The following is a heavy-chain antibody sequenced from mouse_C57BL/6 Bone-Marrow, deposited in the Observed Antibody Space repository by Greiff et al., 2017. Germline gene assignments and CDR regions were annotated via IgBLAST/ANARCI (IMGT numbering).Heavy chain of an antibody. CDR3: ARNGYDGYYLDY. V-gene: IGHV2-2*01. D-gene: IGHD2-2*01. CDR2: IWSGGST. CDR1: GFSLTSYG. J-gene: IGHJ2*01. Sequence: VKVVESGPGLVQPSQSLSITCTVSGFSLTSYGVHWVRQSPGKGLEWLGVIWSGGSTDYNAAFISRLSISKDNSKSQVFFKMNSLQADDTAIYYCARNGYDGYYLDYWGQGTTLTVSS.